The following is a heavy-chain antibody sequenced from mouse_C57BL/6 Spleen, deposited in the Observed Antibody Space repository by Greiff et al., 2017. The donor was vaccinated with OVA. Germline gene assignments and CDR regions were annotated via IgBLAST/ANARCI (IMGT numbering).Heavy chain of an antibody. CDR1: GYAFTNYL. Sequence: QVQLQQSGAELVRPGTSVKVSCKASGYAFTNYLIEWVKQRPGQGLEWIGVINPGSGGTNYNEKFKGKATLTADKSSSTAYMQLSSLTSEDSAVYFCARSDYDESYWGQGTTLTVSS. D-gene: IGHD2-4*01. CDR3: ARSDYDESY. V-gene: IGHV1-54*01. J-gene: IGHJ2*01. CDR2: INPGSGGT.